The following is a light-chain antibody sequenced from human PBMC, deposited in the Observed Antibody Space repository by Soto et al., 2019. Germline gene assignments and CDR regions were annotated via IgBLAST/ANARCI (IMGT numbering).Light chain of an antibody. CDR1: SSDVGGYNY. CDR3: SSYTSSSSLVV. Sequence: QSVLTQPASVSGSPGQSITISCTGTSSDVGGYNYVSWYQQHPGKAPKLMIYDVSNRPSGVSNRFSGSKSGNTASLTISGLQAEGEADYYCSSYTSSSSLVVFGGGTKGTVL. CDR2: DVS. J-gene: IGLJ2*01. V-gene: IGLV2-14*01.